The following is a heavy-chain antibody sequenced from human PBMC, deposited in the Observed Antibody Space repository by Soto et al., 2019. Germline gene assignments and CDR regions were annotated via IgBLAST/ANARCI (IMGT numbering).Heavy chain of an antibody. CDR2: ISGSGGST. CDR3: AKAYDFWSGYIGGDAFDI. J-gene: IGHJ3*02. Sequence: PGGSLRLSCADSGFTFSSYAMSWVRQAPGKGLEWVSAISGSGGSTYYADSVKGRFTISRDNSKNTLYLQMNSLRAEDTAVYYCAKAYDFWSGYIGGDAFDIWGQGTMVTVSS. CDR1: GFTFSSYA. V-gene: IGHV3-23*01. D-gene: IGHD3-3*01.